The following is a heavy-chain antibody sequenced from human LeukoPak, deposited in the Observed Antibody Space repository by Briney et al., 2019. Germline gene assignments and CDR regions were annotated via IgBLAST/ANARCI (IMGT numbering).Heavy chain of an antibody. CDR3: ARSFSSSWYGGFDY. D-gene: IGHD6-13*01. Sequence: GGSLRVSCAASGFTFSSYAMHWVRQAPGKGLEWVAVISYDGSNKYYADSVKGRFTISRDNSKNTLYLQMNSLRAEDTAVYYCARSFSSSWYGGFDYWGQGTLVTVSS. CDR2: ISYDGSNK. V-gene: IGHV3-30*04. J-gene: IGHJ4*02. CDR1: GFTFSSYA.